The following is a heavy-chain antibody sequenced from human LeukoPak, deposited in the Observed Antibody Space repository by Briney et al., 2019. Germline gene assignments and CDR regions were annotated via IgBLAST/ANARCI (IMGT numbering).Heavy chain of an antibody. CDR2: ISGSGGST. CDR3: AKDLGNWNSGTPGSY. CDR1: VFTFSSYA. V-gene: IGHV3-23*01. Sequence: GGSLRLSCAASVFTFSSYAMSWVRQAPGKGLEWVSAISGSGGSTYYADSVKGRFTISRDNSKNTLYLQMNSLRAEDTAVYYCAKDLGNWNSGTPGSYWGQGTLVTVSS. D-gene: IGHD1-7*01. J-gene: IGHJ4*02.